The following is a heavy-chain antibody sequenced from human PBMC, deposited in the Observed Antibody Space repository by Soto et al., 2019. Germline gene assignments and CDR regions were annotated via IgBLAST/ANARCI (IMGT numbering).Heavy chain of an antibody. CDR3: TRAAWFPYLSFY. J-gene: IGHJ4*02. D-gene: IGHD3-10*01. Sequence: GGALRRCCGASGFTVSRFELHWVRQAPGKGLEWISYISSSGSTAYYASSVEGRFTISRDDANNLVYLQMDSLRAEDTALYYCTRAAWFPYLSFYWGQGALVTVSS. CDR2: ISSSGSTA. CDR1: GFTVSRFE. V-gene: IGHV3-48*03.